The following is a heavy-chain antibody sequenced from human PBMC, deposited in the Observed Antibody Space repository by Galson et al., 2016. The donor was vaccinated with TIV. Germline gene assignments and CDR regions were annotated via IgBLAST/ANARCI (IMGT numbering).Heavy chain of an antibody. CDR3: ARGPGPAGIVGIYYNMDV. D-gene: IGHD1-26*01. CDR1: GGTFSRSA. V-gene: IGHV1-69*13. Sequence: SAKVSCKASGGTFSRSAISWVRQAPGQGLEWVGGIIPLLSSPSYGQKFQGRLTITADESMTTSYLELTSLTSDDTAMYYCARGPGPAGIVGIYYNMDVWGQGTTVIVSS. J-gene: IGHJ6*02. CDR2: IIPLLSSP.